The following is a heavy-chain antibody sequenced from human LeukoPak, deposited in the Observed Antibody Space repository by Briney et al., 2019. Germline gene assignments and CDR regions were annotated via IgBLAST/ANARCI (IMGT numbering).Heavy chain of an antibody. V-gene: IGHV1-8*01. J-gene: IGHJ4*02. CDR1: GYTFTSYD. Sequence: ASVKVSCKASGYTFTSYDINWVRQATGQGLEWMGWMNPNSGNTGYAQKFQGRVTMTRNTSISTAYMELSSLRSEDTAVYYCAIGYGSGSYYGFDYWAREPWSPSPQ. CDR3: AIGYGSGSYYGFDY. CDR2: MNPNSGNT. D-gene: IGHD3-10*01.